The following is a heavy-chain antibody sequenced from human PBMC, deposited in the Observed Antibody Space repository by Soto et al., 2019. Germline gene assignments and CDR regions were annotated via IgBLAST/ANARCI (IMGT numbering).Heavy chain of an antibody. J-gene: IGHJ4*02. V-gene: IGHV3-33*01. CDR1: GFTFSSYG. D-gene: IGHD3-22*01. CDR2: IWYDGSNK. CDR3: ARDLNYDSSGPDY. Sequence: PGGSLRLSCAASGFTFSSYGMHWVRQAPGKGLEWVAVIWYDGSNKYYADSVKGRFTISRDNSKNTLYLQMNSLRAEDTAVYYCARDLNYDSSGPDYWGQGTLVTVSS.